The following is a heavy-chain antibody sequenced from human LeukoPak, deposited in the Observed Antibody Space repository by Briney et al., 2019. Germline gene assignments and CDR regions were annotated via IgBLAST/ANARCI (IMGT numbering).Heavy chain of an antibody. D-gene: IGHD6-13*01. V-gene: IGHV3-11*04. CDR3: ARVGEGGSSWPHLDAFDI. CDR1: GFTFSNYA. Sequence: PGGSLRLSCAASGFTFSNYAMSWVRQAPGKGLEWVSYISSSGSTIYYADSVKGRFTISRDNAKNSLYLQMNSLRAEDTAVYYCARVGEGGSSWPHLDAFDIWGQGTMVTVSS. CDR2: ISSSGSTI. J-gene: IGHJ3*02.